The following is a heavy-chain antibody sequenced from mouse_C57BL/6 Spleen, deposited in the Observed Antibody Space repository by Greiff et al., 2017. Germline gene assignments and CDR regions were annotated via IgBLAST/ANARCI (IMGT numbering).Heavy chain of an antibody. D-gene: IGHD2-5*01. Sequence: QVQLQQSGAELVRPGTSVKVSCKASGYAFTNYLIEWVKQRPGQGLEWIGVINPGSGGTNYNEKFKGKATLTADKSSSTAYIQLSSLTSEDSAVCFCARYDSNYGGDYWGKGTTLTVSS. J-gene: IGHJ2*01. CDR1: GYAFTNYL. V-gene: IGHV1-54*01. CDR3: ARYDSNYGGDY. CDR2: INPGSGGT.